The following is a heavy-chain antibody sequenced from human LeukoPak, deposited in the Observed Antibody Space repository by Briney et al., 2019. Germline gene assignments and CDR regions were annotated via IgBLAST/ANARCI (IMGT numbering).Heavy chain of an antibody. CDR1: GITFSNYG. CDR3: AKGGRGYSYGYVGY. D-gene: IGHD5-18*01. Sequence: GGSLRLSCAVSGITFSNYGMSWVRQAPGKGLEWISGISGSGSSTYYADSVKGRFSISRDNSKNSLYLQMNSLRTEDTALYYCAKGGRGYSYGYVGYWGQGTLVTVSS. CDR2: ISGSGSST. J-gene: IGHJ4*02. V-gene: IGHV3-23*01.